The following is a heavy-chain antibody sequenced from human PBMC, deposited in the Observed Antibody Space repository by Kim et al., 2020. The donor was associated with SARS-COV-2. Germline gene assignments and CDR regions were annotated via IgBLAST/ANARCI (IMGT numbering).Heavy chain of an antibody. J-gene: IGHJ4*02. Sequence: GGSLRLSCAASGFTFSSYWMHWVRQAPGKGLVWVSRINSDGSSTSYADSVKGRFTISRDNAKNTLYLQMNSLRAEDTAVYYCARDPPAIGRSMVRGVVIDYWGQGALVTVSS. CDR3: ARDPPAIGRSMVRGVVIDY. D-gene: IGHD3-10*01. CDR2: INSDGSST. CDR1: GFTFSSYW. V-gene: IGHV3-74*01.